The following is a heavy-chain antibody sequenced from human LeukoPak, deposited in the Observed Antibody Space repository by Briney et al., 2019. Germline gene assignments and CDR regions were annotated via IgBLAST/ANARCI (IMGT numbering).Heavy chain of an antibody. J-gene: IGHJ5*02. CDR2: IYYSGST. CDR3: ARHHGQQLESRNWFDP. D-gene: IGHD6-13*01. Sequence: PSETLSLTCTVSGGSISSYYWSWIRQPPGKGLEWIGYIYYSGSTNYNPSLKSRVTISVDTSKNQLSLKLSSVTAADTAVYYCARHHGQQLESRNWFDPWGQGTLVTVSS. CDR1: GGSISSYY. V-gene: IGHV4-59*08.